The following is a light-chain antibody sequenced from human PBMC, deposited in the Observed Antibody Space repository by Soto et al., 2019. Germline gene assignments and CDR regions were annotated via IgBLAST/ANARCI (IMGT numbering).Light chain of an antibody. CDR3: QQYSSPPLT. V-gene: IGKV3-20*01. CDR2: RAP. J-gene: IGKJ4*01. Sequence: EIVLTQSPGTLSLSPGERATLSCRTSQSVRSSHLAWDQQKPGQAPRLLTYRAPSTAPGITARVNGSGSGTDFTLTISRLEPEDFAVYHCQQYSSPPLTFGGGNKV. CDR1: QSVRSSH.